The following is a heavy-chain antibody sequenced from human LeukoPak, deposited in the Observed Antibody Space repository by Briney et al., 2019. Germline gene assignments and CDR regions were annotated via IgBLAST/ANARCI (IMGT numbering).Heavy chain of an antibody. CDR1: GFTFSSYA. CDR3: HSGPPTGWVDY. V-gene: IGHV3-66*01. CDR2: IYSGGST. J-gene: IGHJ4*02. D-gene: IGHD6-19*01. Sequence: GGSLRLSCSASGFTFSSYAMSWVRQAPGKGLEWVSVIYSGGSTYYADSVKGRFTISRDNSKNTLYLQMNSLRAEDTAVYYCHSGPPTGWVDYWGQGTLVTVSS.